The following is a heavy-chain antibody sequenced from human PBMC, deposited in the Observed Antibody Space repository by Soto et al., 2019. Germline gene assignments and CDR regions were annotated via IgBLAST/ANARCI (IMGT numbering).Heavy chain of an antibody. D-gene: IGHD4-4*01. CDR3: ARSPSWETTVTPYYFDY. V-gene: IGHV1-8*01. CDR1: RYTFISYD. Sequence: QVQLVQSGAEVKKPGASVKVSCKASRYTFISYDINWVRQATGQGLEWMGWMNPKSANTGYAQNIKGRVTMTRNTSISTAYMELSSLRSEDTAVYYCARSPSWETTVTPYYFDYWGQGTLVTVSS. CDR2: MNPKSANT. J-gene: IGHJ4*02.